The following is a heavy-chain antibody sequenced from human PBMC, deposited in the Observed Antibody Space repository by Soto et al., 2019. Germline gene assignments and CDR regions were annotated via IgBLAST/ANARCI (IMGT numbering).Heavy chain of an antibody. Sequence: QVQLVESGGGVVQPGRSLRLSCAASGFTFSSYGMHWVRQAPGKGLEWVAVISFDGSNKYYADSVERQFNISRDNSKNTLYLQMNSVRAEETAVYYCAKDQYSSSWPIAGLVDYWGQGNLVTVSS. J-gene: IGHJ4*02. CDR2: ISFDGSNK. CDR1: GFTFSSYG. CDR3: AKDQYSSSWPIAGLVDY. D-gene: IGHD6-13*01. V-gene: IGHV3-30*18.